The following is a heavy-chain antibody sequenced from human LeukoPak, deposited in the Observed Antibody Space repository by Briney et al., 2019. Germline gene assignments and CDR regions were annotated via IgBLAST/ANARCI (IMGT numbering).Heavy chain of an antibody. CDR3: ARGRGEGRGISMIRGVRAPSYNWFDP. CDR2: IYYSGST. D-gene: IGHD3-10*01. CDR1: GGSIRSSSYY. V-gene: IGHV4-39*07. Sequence: SETLSLTCTVSGGSIRSSSYYWGWIRQPPGKGLEWIGRIYYSGSTYYNPSLKRRVTISVDTSKNQFSLKLSSVTAVDTAVYYCARGRGEGRGISMIRGVRAPSYNWFDPWGHGTLVTVSS. J-gene: IGHJ5*02.